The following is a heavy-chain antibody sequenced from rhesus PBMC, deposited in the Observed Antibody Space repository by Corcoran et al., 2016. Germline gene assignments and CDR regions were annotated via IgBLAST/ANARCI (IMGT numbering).Heavy chain of an antibody. Sequence: QVTLKESGPALVKPTQTLTLTCTFSGFSISTTGTGVGWIRQPPGKALEWLASIYWNDSKYYSTSLKSRLTISKDTSKNQVVLTMTNMDPVETATYYCARVDIAGTTFGDYWGQGVLVTVSS. CDR3: ARVDIAGTTFGDY. J-gene: IGHJ4*01. CDR1: GFSISTTGTG. CDR2: IYWNDSK. D-gene: IGHD1-20*01. V-gene: IGHV2-95*01.